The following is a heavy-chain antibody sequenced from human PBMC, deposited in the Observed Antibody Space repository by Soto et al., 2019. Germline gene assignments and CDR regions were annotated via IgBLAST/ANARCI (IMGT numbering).Heavy chain of an antibody. CDR1: GDTFTDYY. J-gene: IGHJ4*02. CDR3: ARGGHVVVVTAALDY. V-gene: IGHV1-46*01. CDR2: VNPSGGHT. D-gene: IGHD2-21*02. Sequence: QVQLMQSGAEVKKPGASVKVSCKASGDTFTDYYIHWVRQAPGQGLEWMGTVNPSGGHTTYAQHFLGSVTXPXXXSXXKLYMELTSLTSDDTAIYYCARGGHVVVVTAALDYWGQGTLVTVSS.